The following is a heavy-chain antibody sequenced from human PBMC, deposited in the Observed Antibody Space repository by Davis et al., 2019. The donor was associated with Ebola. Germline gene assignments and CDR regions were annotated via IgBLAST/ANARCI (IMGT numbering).Heavy chain of an antibody. Sequence: AASVKVSCKASGGTFSSYAISWARQAPGQGLEWMGRIIPILGIANYAQKFQGRVTITADKSTSTAYMELSSLRSEDTAVYYCARLVVAASLYYYYGMDVWGQGTTVTVSS. J-gene: IGHJ6*02. CDR3: ARLVVAASLYYYYGMDV. CDR2: IIPILGIA. D-gene: IGHD2-15*01. V-gene: IGHV1-69*04. CDR1: GGTFSSYA.